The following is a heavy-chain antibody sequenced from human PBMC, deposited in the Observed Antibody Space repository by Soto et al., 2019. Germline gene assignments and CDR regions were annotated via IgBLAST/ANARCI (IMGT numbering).Heavy chain of an antibody. CDR2: VYYSGST. CDR1: GGSISSSTYY. Sequence: SETLSLTCTVSGGSISSSTYYWGWIRQPPGKGPEWIGSVYYSGSTYYNPSLKSRVTISVDTSNNQFSLKLNSVTAADTAVYYRSRQQYYYDSSGYTLDCWGRGSMGTFSS. J-gene: IGHJ4*02. D-gene: IGHD3-22*01. CDR3: SRQQYYYDSSGYTLDC. V-gene: IGHV4-39*01.